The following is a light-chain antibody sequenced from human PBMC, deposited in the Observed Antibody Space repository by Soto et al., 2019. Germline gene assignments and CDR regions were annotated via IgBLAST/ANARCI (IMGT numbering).Light chain of an antibody. V-gene: IGKV4-1*01. CDR2: LAS. Sequence: DIVVRPSPDSLAVSLGARATIDCKSSQSLLFSSNSKHHLAWYPKKPGQPPTLLISLASTRESWVPDRFSGSGSGTDFTLTIISLQPEEVAVYDCHQYYGTSSFYQGTKVEI. CDR1: QSLLFSSNSKHH. CDR3: HQYYGTSS. J-gene: IGKJ1*01.